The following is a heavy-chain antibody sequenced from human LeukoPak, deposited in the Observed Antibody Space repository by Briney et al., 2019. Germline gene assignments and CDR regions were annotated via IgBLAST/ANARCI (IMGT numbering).Heavy chain of an antibody. CDR3: ARDRRIAEGADAFDI. CDR2: IYYSGST. CDR1: GGSISSSSYY. V-gene: IGHV4-39*07. J-gene: IGHJ3*02. Sequence: SSETLSLTCTVSGGSISSSSYYWGWIRQRPGKGLEWIGSIYYSGSTYYNPSLKSRVTISVDTSKNQFSLKLSSVTAADTAVYYCARDRRIAEGADAFDIWGQGTMVTVSS. D-gene: IGHD6-13*01.